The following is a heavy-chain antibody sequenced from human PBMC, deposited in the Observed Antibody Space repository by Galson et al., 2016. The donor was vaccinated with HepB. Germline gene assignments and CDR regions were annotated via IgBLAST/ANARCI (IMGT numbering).Heavy chain of an antibody. J-gene: IGHJ4*02. D-gene: IGHD6-13*01. CDR1: GFSLNTTGMC. CDR2: IAWDDDE. Sequence: PALVKPTQTLTLTCSLSGFSLNTTGMCVSWIRQPPGRALEWLALIAWDDDEYYSTSLKTRLTISKDTAKNKVVLTVTNMDSIDTAPYYCARSGYSSSWFYFDHWGQGTQVTVSS. CDR3: ARSGYSSSWFYFDH. V-gene: IGHV2-70*01.